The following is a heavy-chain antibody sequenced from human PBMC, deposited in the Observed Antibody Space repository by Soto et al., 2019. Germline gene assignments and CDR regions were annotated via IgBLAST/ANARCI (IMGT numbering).Heavy chain of an antibody. CDR2: ISAHNGNT. CDR1: GYTFTSYG. V-gene: IGHV1-18*01. J-gene: IGHJ4*02. D-gene: IGHD1-26*01. Sequence: QVHLVQSGAEVKKPGASVKVSCKGSGYTFTSYGITWVRQAPGQGLEWMGWISAHNGNTDYAQKLQGRVTVTRDTSTSAAYMELRSLRTDATAVYYCASGRYGDHGCQGALVTVSS. CDR3: ASGRYGDH.